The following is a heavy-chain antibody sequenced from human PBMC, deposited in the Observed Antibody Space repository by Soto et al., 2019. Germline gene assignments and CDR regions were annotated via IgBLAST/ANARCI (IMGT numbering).Heavy chain of an antibody. CDR1: GFTFSSYS. CDR3: ARDNCEAAGTYYCYGMDV. D-gene: IGHD6-13*01. Sequence: EVQLVESGGGLVKPGGSLRLSCAASGFTFSSYSMNWVRQAPGKGLEWVSSISRSSSYIYYADSVKGRFTISRDNAKNSLYLQMNSLRAEDTAVYYCARDNCEAAGTYYCYGMDVWGQGTTVTVSS. J-gene: IGHJ6*02. CDR2: ISRSSSYI. V-gene: IGHV3-21*01.